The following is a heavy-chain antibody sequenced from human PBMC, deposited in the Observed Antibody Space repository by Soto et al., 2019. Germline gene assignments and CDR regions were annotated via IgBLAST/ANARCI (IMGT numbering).Heavy chain of an antibody. Sequence: SVKVSCKASGGTFSSYAISWVRQAPGQGLEWMGGIIPIFGIANYALKFQGRVTITADESTSTAYMELSSLRSEDTAVYYCARGSYDSSGYGPWGQGTLVTVSS. CDR1: GGTFSSYA. V-gene: IGHV1-69*13. CDR2: IIPIFGIA. D-gene: IGHD3-22*01. CDR3: ARGSYDSSGYGP. J-gene: IGHJ5*02.